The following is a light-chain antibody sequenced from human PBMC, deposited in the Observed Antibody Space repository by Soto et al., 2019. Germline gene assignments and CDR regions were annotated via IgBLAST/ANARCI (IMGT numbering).Light chain of an antibody. CDR2: TTS. CDR1: QSISNY. CDR3: QQSYTTPWT. J-gene: IGKJ1*01. V-gene: IGKV1-39*01. Sequence: DIQMTQSPSSLSASVGDRVTITCRASQSISNYLNWYQQKPGRAPRLLIYTTSSLQSGVPSKFSCSASGTDFTLTISSLQPEDFATYYCQQSYTTPWTFGQGTKVEIK.